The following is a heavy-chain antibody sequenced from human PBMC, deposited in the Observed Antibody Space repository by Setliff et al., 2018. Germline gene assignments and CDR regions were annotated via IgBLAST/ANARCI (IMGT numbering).Heavy chain of an antibody. Sequence: ASVKVSCKASGYTFTRYYMHWVRQAPGQGLEWMGIINPSGGSTSYAQKFKGRVTMTRDTSTSTVYMERSSLRSEDTAVYYCARDRGGSPLNYYMDVWGKVTTVTVSS. J-gene: IGHJ6*03. CDR1: GYTFTRYY. D-gene: IGHD1-26*01. V-gene: IGHV1-46*01. CDR3: ARDRGGSPLNYYMDV. CDR2: INPSGGST.